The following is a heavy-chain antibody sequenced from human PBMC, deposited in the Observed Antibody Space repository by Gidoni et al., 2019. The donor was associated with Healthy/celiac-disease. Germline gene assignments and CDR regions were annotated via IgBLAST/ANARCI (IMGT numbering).Heavy chain of an antibody. CDR2: INSDGSST. CDR1: GFTFSRYW. J-gene: IGHJ4*02. V-gene: IGHV3-74*01. Sequence: EVQLVESGGGLVQPGGSLRLSCAASGFTFSRYWLHWVRQAPGKGLVGVSRINSDGSSTSYADSVKGRFTISRDNAKNTQYLQMNSLRAEDTAVYYCVRDRSGYSGSWYYEVYWGQGTLVTVSS. D-gene: IGHD6-13*01. CDR3: VRDRSGYSGSWYYEVY.